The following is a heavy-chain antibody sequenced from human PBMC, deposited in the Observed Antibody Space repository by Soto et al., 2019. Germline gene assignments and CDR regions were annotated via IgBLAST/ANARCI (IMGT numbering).Heavy chain of an antibody. CDR2: INHSGST. J-gene: IGHJ5*02. CDR3: ARSSRIELWSPTAAAGLNWFDP. V-gene: IGHV4-34*01. D-gene: IGHD6-13*01. Sequence: SETLSLTCAVYGGSFSGYYWSWIRQPPGKGLEWIGEINHSGSTNYNPSLKSRVTISVDTSKNQFSLKLSSVTAADTAVYYCARSSRIELWSPTAAAGLNWFDPWGQGTLVT. CDR1: GGSFSGYY.